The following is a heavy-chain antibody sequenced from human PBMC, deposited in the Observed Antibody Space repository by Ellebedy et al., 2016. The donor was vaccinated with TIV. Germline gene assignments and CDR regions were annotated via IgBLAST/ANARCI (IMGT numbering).Heavy chain of an antibody. D-gene: IGHD3-16*01. CDR1: GFTFGAFA. V-gene: IGHV3-23*01. CDR2: ISGGGDNA. Sequence: GGSLRLSCAASGFTFGAFAVHWVRQAPGKGLEWLSVISGGGDNAYHADSVKGRFTVSRDTSKNTLYLQMNRLGTEDTAVYYCAKGTSSGFNYDRVGFEYWGQGTLVTVSS. CDR3: AKGTSSGFNYDRVGFEY. J-gene: IGHJ4*02.